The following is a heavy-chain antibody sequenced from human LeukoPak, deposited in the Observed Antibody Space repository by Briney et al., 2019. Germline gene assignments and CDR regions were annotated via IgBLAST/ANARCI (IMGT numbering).Heavy chain of an antibody. Sequence: SETLSLTCSVSGGSVGRGSYYWGWIRQPPGKGLEWIGSIYHSGCTYYNPSLKSRVTISVDTSKNQFSLKLSSVTAADTAVYYCATVGYCSGGSCYSDYWGQGTLVTVSS. CDR1: GGSVGRGSYY. J-gene: IGHJ4*02. V-gene: IGHV4-39*07. D-gene: IGHD2-15*01. CDR2: IYHSGCT. CDR3: ATVGYCSGGSCYSDY.